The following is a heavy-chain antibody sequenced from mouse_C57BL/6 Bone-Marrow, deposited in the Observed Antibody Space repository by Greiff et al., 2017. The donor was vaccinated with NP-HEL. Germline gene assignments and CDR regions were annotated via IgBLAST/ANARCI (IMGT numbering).Heavy chain of an antibody. Sequence: EVQLQQSGPELVKPGASVKISCKASGYTFTDYYMNWVKQSHGKSLEWIGDINPNNGGTSYNQKFKGKATLTVDKSSSTAYMELRSLTSEDSAVYYCAIVYSYAMDYWGQGTSVTVSS. CDR2: INPNNGGT. CDR3: AIVYSYAMDY. CDR1: GYTFTDYY. D-gene: IGHD1-1*01. J-gene: IGHJ4*01. V-gene: IGHV1-26*01.